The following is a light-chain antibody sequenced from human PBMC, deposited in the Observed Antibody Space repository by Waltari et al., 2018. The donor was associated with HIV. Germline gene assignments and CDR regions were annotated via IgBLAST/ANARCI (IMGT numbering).Light chain of an antibody. CDR2: QSS. Sequence: SYELTQSPSVSVSPGQTASITCSGDKLGDTYVAWYQQKPGQSLVLVIYQSSKRPSEIPERFSGSNSGDTATLTISGTQAVDEADYYCQAWDSSSAVVFGGGTKLTVL. J-gene: IGLJ2*01. CDR3: QAWDSSSAVV. CDR1: KLGDTY. V-gene: IGLV3-1*01.